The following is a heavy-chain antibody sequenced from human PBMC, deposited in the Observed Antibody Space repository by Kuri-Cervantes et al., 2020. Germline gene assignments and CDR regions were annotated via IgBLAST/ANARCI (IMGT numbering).Heavy chain of an antibody. J-gene: IGHJ5*02. CDR3: ARGTGDDYGDYGHLGFWFDP. D-gene: IGHD4-17*01. CDR2: IYYSGST. CDR1: GGSISSSSYY. V-gene: IGHV4-39*01. Sequence: GSLRLSCTVSGGSISSSSYYWGWIRQPPGKGLEWIGSIYYSGSTYYNPSLRSRVTISVDTSKNQFSPKLSSVTAADTAVYYCARGTGDDYGDYGHLGFWFDPWGQGTLVTVSS.